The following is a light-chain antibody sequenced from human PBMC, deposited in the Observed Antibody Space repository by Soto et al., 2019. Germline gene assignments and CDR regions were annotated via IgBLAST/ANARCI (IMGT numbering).Light chain of an antibody. J-gene: IGKJ4*01. CDR2: DAS. CDR1: QSVSSY. CDR3: QQRSNWLFT. Sequence: EIVLTQSPATLSLSPGERATLSCRASQSVSSYLAWYQQKPGQAPRLLIYDASNRATGIPARFCGSGSGTDFTLTISSLEPEDFAVYYCQQRSNWLFTFGGGTKVEIK. V-gene: IGKV3-11*01.